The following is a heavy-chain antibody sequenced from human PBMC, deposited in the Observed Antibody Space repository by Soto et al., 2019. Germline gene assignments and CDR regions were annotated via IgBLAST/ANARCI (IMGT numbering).Heavy chain of an antibody. J-gene: IGHJ6*03. CDR1: GDSVSSNSAA. Sequence: PSQTLSLTCGISGDSVSSNSAAWNWIRLSTSRGLEWLARTYSRSRWYNDYAVSVRSRITVNPDTSKNQFSLQLTSVTPEDTAVYYCAGTTSHQWYYMDVWGKGTTVTVSS. CDR2: TYSRSRWYN. D-gene: IGHD1-7*01. CDR3: AGTTSHQWYYMDV. V-gene: IGHV6-1*01.